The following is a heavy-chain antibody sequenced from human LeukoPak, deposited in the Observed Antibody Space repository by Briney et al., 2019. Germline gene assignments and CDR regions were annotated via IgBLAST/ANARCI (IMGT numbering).Heavy chain of an antibody. CDR1: GFTFSSYG. CDR2: IWYDGSNK. J-gene: IGHJ6*03. CDR3: ARGQQLVPYYYYYYMDV. V-gene: IGHV3-33*08. D-gene: IGHD6-13*01. Sequence: GGSPTLSCAASGFTFSSYGMHWVRQAPGKGLEWVAVIWYDGSNKYYADSVKGRFTISRDNSKNTLYLQMNSLRAEDTAVYYCARGQQLVPYYYYYYMDVWGKGTTVTVSS.